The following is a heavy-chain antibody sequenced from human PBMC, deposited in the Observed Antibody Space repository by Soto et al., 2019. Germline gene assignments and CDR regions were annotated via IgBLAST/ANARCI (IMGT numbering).Heavy chain of an antibody. CDR1: GYSFTSYW. V-gene: IGHV5-51*01. CDR3: ARRTDCGGDCYSDYFDY. Sequence: GESLKISCKGSGYSFTSYWIGWVRQMPGKGLEWMGIIYPGDSDTRYSPSFQGQVTISADKSISTAYLQWSSLKASDTAMYYCARRTDCGGDCYSDYFDYWGQGTLVTVSS. CDR2: IYPGDSDT. D-gene: IGHD2-21*02. J-gene: IGHJ4*02.